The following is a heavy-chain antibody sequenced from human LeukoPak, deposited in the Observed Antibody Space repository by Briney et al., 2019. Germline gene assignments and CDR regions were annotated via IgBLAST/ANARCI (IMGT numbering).Heavy chain of an antibody. CDR1: GFTSSSYA. J-gene: IGHJ6*02. V-gene: IGHV3-64D*06. CDR2: ISSNGGST. Sequence: GGSLRPSCSASGFTSSSYAMHWVRQAPGKGLEYVSAISSNGGSTYYADSVKGRFTISRDNSKNTLYLQMSSLRAEDTAVYYCAKPPPDNYHYYYGMDVWGQGTTVTVSS. CDR3: AKPPPDNYHYYYGMDV.